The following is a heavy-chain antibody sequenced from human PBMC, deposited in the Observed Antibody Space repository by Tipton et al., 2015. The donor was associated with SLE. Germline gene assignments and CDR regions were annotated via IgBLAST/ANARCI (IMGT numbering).Heavy chain of an antibody. CDR1: GDTFSSYT. J-gene: IGHJ4*02. Sequence: QSGPEVKKPGSSVKVSCKTSGDTFSSYTISWVRQAPGQGLEWMGVIIPMFATANYAQKFQARVTISTDESTRTAYMQLRSLRSDDTAVYYCARGWESLGYWGQGTLVTVSS. CDR2: IIPMFATA. D-gene: IGHD1-26*01. V-gene: IGHV1-69*05. CDR3: ARGWESLGY.